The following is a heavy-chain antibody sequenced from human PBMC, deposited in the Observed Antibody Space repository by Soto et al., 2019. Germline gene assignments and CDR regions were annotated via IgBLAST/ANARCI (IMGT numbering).Heavy chain of an antibody. J-gene: IGHJ4*02. Sequence: EVQLLESGGGLVQPGGSLRLSCAASGFTFSSYAMSWVRQAPGKGLEWVATINSSGGSTYYADSVKGRFTISRDNSKNTLYRQMNSLRAEDTAGYYCAQDLYGDYDFDCWGQGTLVSVSS. V-gene: IGHV3-23*01. CDR2: INSSGGST. CDR3: AQDLYGDYDFDC. CDR1: GFTFSSYA. D-gene: IGHD4-17*01.